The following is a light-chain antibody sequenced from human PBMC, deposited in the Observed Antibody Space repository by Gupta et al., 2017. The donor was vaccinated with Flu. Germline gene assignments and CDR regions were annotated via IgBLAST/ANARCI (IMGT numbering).Light chain of an antibody. CDR2: DAS. Sequence: EIVLTQSPATLSLSPGERATLSCRASQSVSSYLAWYQQKPGQAPRLLIYDASNRATGIPARFRGSGSGTDFTLTISSLEPEDVAVYYCQQRSNWPPGTFGGGTKVEIK. CDR1: QSVSSY. J-gene: IGKJ4*01. V-gene: IGKV3-11*01. CDR3: QQRSNWPPGT.